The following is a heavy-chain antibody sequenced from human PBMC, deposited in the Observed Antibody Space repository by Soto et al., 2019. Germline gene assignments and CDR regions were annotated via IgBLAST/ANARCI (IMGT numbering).Heavy chain of an antibody. J-gene: IGHJ6*03. Sequence: ASVKVSCKASGYTFTSYAMHWVRQAPGQRLEWMGWINAGNGNTKYSQKFQGRVTITRDTSASTAYMEPSSLRSEDTAVYYCARNYYGSGSYPTESYYYYYMDAWGQGTTVTVSS. CDR3: ARNYYGSGSYPTESYYYYYMDA. CDR1: GYTFTSYA. V-gene: IGHV1-3*01. CDR2: INAGNGNT. D-gene: IGHD3-10*01.